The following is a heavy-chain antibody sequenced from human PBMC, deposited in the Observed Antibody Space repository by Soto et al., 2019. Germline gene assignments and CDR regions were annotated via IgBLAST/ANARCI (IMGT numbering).Heavy chain of an antibody. D-gene: IGHD6-19*01. CDR1: GFTFSSYA. V-gene: IGHV3-23*01. CDR2: ISGSGGNT. CDR3: AKFSSGWYNGFDP. Sequence: PGGSLRLSCAASGFTFSSYAMSLVRQAPGKGLECVLGISGSGGNTYSADSVKGRFTISRGNSKNTLYLQMNSLRAEDTAVYYCAKFSSGWYNGFDPWGQGTLVTVSS. J-gene: IGHJ5*02.